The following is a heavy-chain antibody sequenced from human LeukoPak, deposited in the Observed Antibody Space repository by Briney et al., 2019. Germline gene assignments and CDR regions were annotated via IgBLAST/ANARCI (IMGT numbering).Heavy chain of an antibody. CDR2: IIPIFGTA. J-gene: IGHJ6*04. Sequence: ASVKVSCKASGYTFTSYAMHWVRQAPGQGLEWMGGIIPIFGTANYAQKFQGRVTITADESTSTAYMELSSLRSEDTAVYYCARGRVTGITMVRGAMDVWGKGTTVTVSS. CDR3: ARGRVTGITMVRGAMDV. D-gene: IGHD3-10*01. CDR1: GYTFTSYA. V-gene: IGHV1-69*13.